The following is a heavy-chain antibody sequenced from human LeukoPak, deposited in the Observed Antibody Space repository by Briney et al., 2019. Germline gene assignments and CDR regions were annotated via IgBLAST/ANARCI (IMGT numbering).Heavy chain of an antibody. CDR2: ISWNSGSI. D-gene: IGHD4-17*01. CDR3: AKGRMTTVTSWYFDL. J-gene: IGHJ2*01. Sequence: PGGSLRLSCAASGFTFDDYAMHWVRQAPGKGLEWVSGISWNSGSIGYADSVKGRFTISRDNAKNSLYLQMNSLRAEDTALYYCAKGRMTTVTSWYFDLWGRGTLVTVSS. V-gene: IGHV3-9*01. CDR1: GFTFDDYA.